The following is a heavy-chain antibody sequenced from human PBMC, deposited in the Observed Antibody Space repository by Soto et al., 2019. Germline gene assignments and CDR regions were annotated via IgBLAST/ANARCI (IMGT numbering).Heavy chain of an antibody. J-gene: IGHJ4*02. D-gene: IGHD3-22*01. Sequence: PSETLSLTCTVSGGSISSSSYYWGWIRQPPGKGLEWIGSIYYSGSTYYNPSLKSRVTISVDTSKNQFSLKLSSVTAADTAVYYCARQNGLLSYYYDSSGYYAHDYWGQGTLVTVSS. CDR1: GGSISSSSYY. V-gene: IGHV4-39*01. CDR3: ARQNGLLSYYYDSSGYYAHDY. CDR2: IYYSGST.